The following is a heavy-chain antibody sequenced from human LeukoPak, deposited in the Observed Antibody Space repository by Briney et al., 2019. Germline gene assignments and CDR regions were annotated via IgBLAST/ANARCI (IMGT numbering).Heavy chain of an antibody. J-gene: IGHJ4*02. D-gene: IGHD1-1*01. V-gene: IGHV3-21*01. CDR2: ISSLSNYI. CDR1: GFTFNYYS. CDR3: ARDWGNWDFDY. Sequence: GGSLRLSCAASGFTFNYYSMNWVRQAPGKGLEWISAISSLSNYIYYADSVKGRFTISRDNAKNSLYLQMNSLRAEDTAVYYCARDWGNWDFDYWGQGTLVTVSS.